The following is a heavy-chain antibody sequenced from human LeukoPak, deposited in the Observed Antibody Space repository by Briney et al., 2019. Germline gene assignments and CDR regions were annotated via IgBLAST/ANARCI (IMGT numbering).Heavy chain of an antibody. CDR1: GGSISSSSYY. CDR2: IYYSGST. J-gene: IGHJ4*02. D-gene: IGHD5-24*01. CDR3: ARVNWHYFDY. V-gene: IGHV4-39*07. Sequence: PSETLSLTCTVSGGSISSSSYYWGWIRQPPGKGLEWIGSIYYSGSTYYNPSLKSRVTISVDTSKNQFSLKLSSVTAADTAVYYCARVNWHYFDYWGQGSLVTVSS.